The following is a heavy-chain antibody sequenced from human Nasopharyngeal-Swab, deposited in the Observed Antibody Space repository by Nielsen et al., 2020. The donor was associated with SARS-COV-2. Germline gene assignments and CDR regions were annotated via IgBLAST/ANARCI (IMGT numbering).Heavy chain of an antibody. Sequence: SETLSLTCTVSGGSISSYHWSWIRQPPGTGLEWIGFISYLGSTNYNPSLKSRVTISVDTSKNQFSLKLSSVTAADTAVYYCAKIVVVPAARVFSYYYYMDVWGKGTTVTVSS. CDR3: AKIVVVPAARVFSYYYYMDV. V-gene: IGHV4-59*01. CDR2: ISYLGST. J-gene: IGHJ6*03. D-gene: IGHD2-2*01. CDR1: GGSISSYH.